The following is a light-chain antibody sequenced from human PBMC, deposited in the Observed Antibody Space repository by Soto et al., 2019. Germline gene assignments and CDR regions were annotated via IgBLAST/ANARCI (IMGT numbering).Light chain of an antibody. CDR2: GAS. CDR1: QSVSSSY. Sequence: EIVLTQSPGTLSLSPGERATLSCRASQSVSSSYLAWYQQKPGQALRLLIYGASSRATGIPDRFSRSGYGTVFTLTISRLEPEDFAVYYCQLYGSSPLFAFGPGTKVDI. J-gene: IGKJ3*01. CDR3: QLYGSSPLFA. V-gene: IGKV3-20*01.